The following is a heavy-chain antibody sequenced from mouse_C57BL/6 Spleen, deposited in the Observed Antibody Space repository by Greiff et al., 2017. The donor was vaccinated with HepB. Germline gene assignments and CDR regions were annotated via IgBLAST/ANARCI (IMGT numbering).Heavy chain of an antibody. CDR1: GYSITSGYY. D-gene: IGHD2-1*01. CDR2: ISYDGSN. Sequence: EVQLQESGPGLVKPSQSLSLTCSVPGYSITSGYYWNWIRQFPGNKLEWMGYISYDGSNNYNPSLKNRISITRDTSKNQFFLKLNSVTTEDTATYYCARFYGNYVYFDYWGQGTTLTVSS. J-gene: IGHJ2*01. CDR3: ARFYGNYVYFDY. V-gene: IGHV3-6*01.